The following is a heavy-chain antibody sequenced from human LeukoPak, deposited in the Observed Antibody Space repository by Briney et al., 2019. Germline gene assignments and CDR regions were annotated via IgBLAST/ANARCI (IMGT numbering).Heavy chain of an antibody. J-gene: IGHJ5*02. CDR2: IDRDGTTK. D-gene: IGHD2-15*01. CDR1: GFTVGTYW. Sequence: GGSLRLSCAASGFTVGTYWMSWVRQAPGKGLEWVANIDRDGTTKFYLDSLEGRFTISRDNAKNSLYLQGNSLRVEDTAVYYCARDGGYCEGITCPGDLWGQGGLVAVSS. CDR3: ARDGGYCEGITCPGDL. V-gene: IGHV3-7*03.